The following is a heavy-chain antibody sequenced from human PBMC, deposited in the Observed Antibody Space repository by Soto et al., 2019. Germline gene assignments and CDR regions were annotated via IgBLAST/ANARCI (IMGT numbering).Heavy chain of an antibody. D-gene: IGHD2-2*01. CDR1: GYTFTLYG. CDR3: AREGAGTDPPGY. Sequence: QVQLVQSGPEVRKPGASVKVSCKASGYTFTLYGFNWVRQAPGQGSEWMGWISAYNGHTKYSQIFQARVIMTTDTSPSSPYMELRRLTSDDTAVYYCAREGAGTDPPGYWGQGTLVTVSS. CDR2: ISAYNGHT. J-gene: IGHJ4*02. V-gene: IGHV1-18*01.